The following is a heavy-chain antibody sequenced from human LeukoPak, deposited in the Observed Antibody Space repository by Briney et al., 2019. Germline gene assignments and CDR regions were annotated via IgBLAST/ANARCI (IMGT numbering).Heavy chain of an antibody. CDR2: NHDSGST. Sequence: SETLSLTCTHSGGSSNNYYWSWIRQSPEKGLEWIGYNHDSGSTNYNPSLKSRVTISVDTSKNQFSLKLSSVTAADTAVYYCVRLDAAAGRYLQFYYWGQGTLVTVSS. V-gene: IGHV4-59*08. CDR1: GGSSNNYY. D-gene: IGHD5-24*01. J-gene: IGHJ4*02. CDR3: VRLDAAAGRYLQFYY.